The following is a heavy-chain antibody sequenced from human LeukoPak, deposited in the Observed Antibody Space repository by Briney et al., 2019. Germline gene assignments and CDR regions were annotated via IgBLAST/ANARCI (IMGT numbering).Heavy chain of an antibody. CDR3: AKVVGATTRGYFDY. CDR2: ISGSGGSK. D-gene: IGHD1-26*01. CDR1: GFTFSSYA. J-gene: IGHJ4*02. Sequence: GGSLRLSCAASGFTFSSYAMSWVRQAPGKGLEWVSTISGSGGSKYYADSVKGRFTISRDNSKNTLYLQMNSLRAEDTAVYYCAKVVGATTRGYFDYWGQGTLVTVSS. V-gene: IGHV3-23*01.